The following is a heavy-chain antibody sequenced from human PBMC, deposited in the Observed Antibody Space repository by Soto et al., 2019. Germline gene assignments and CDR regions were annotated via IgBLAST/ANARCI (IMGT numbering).Heavy chain of an antibody. CDR1: GYTFTAYY. CDR3: ARDPIPSNWIFDP. Sequence: QVQLVQSGAEVKKPGASVKVSCKASGYTFTAYYMHWVRQAPGQGLEWMGSINPNTGGTKFAQKFQGRVTMTRDTSISTAYMELTGLTSDDTAVYYCARDPIPSNWIFDPWGRGTLVTVSS. J-gene: IGHJ2*01. CDR2: INPNTGGT. V-gene: IGHV1-2*02.